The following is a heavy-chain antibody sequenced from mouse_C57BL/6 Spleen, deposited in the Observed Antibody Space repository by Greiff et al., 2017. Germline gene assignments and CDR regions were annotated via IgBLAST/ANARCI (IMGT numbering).Heavy chain of an antibody. V-gene: IGHV1-61*01. CDR1: GYTFTSYW. CDR2: IYPSDSET. J-gene: IGHJ3*01. D-gene: IGHD1-1*01. CDR3: ARDYYYGSSPFAY. Sequence: QVHVKQPGAELVRPGSSVKLSCKASGYTFTSYWMDWVKQRPGQGLEWIGNIYPSDSETHYNQKFKDKATLTVDKSSSTAYMQLSSLTSEDSAVYYCARDYYYGSSPFAYWGQGTLVTVSA.